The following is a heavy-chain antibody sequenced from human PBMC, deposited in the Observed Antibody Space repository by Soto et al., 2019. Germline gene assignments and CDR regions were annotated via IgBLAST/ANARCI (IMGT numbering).Heavy chain of an antibody. J-gene: IGHJ6*02. CDR3: SADRPDIGVGWWV. V-gene: IGHV1-58*02. CDR1: GSGFISSG. D-gene: IGHD2-15*01. CDR2: IVVASGQT. Sequence: SVKVSCKASGSGFISSGIQWVRQAHGQRLEWIGWIVVASGQTNYAQNCRGRVAITRDTSTATAYIELTGLTSEDTAVYFCSADRPDIGVGWWVWGQGTTVTVSS.